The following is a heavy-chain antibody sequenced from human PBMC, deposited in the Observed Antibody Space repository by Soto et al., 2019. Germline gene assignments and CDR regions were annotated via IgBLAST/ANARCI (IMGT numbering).Heavy chain of an antibody. Sequence: QLQLQESGPGLVKPSETLSLTCTVSGGSISSRSYYWGWIRQPPGKGLEWIGSIYYRGRTYYNPSLKSRVTISVDTSKNQFSLKLSSVTAADTAVYYCARHGNYYDSSGEVDYWGQGTLVTVSS. V-gene: IGHV4-39*01. CDR1: GGSISSRSYY. J-gene: IGHJ4*02. CDR2: IYYRGRT. D-gene: IGHD3-22*01. CDR3: ARHGNYYDSSGEVDY.